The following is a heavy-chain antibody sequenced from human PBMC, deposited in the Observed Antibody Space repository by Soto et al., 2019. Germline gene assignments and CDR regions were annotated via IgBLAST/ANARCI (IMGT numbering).Heavy chain of an antibody. V-gene: IGHV5-51*01. CDR1: GHIFSNYW. D-gene: IGHD3-9*01. CDR3: ARGYFDSGHGYDL. Sequence: PGESLKISCKGPGHIFSNYWIGWVRQTPGKGLEWMGIIFFRDSETKFSPSFQGHVTISVDKSLSAVYLQWSTLKASDSGVYYCARGYFDSGHGYDLWGQGTQVTVS. CDR2: IFFRDSET. J-gene: IGHJ5*02.